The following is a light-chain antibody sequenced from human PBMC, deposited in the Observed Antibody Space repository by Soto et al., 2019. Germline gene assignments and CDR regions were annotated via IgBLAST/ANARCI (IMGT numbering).Light chain of an antibody. Sequence: QSALTQPPSASGSPGQSVTISCTGTSSDIGGYNYVSWYRQHPGKAPXLXIXEVSXRXXXXXXRXXGSXFGNXXSXTVXXXXXXXXXXYYXTAFAGRNKLLFGGGTKLTVL. CDR2: EVS. CDR3: TAFAGRNKLL. CDR1: SSDIGGYNY. V-gene: IGLV2-8*01. J-gene: IGLJ3*02.